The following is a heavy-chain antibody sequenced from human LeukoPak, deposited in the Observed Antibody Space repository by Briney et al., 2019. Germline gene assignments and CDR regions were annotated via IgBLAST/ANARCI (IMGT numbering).Heavy chain of an antibody. CDR2: IYHSGST. CDR1: GGSISSGGYY. CDR3: AREGGYYLTH. J-gene: IGHJ1*01. Sequence: KSSETLSLTCTVSGGSISSGGYYWSWIRQPPGKGLEWIGYIYHSGSTYYNPSLKSRVTISVDRSKNQFSLKLSSVTAADTAVYYCAREGGYYLTHWGQGTLVTVSS. V-gene: IGHV4-30-2*01. D-gene: IGHD3-10*01.